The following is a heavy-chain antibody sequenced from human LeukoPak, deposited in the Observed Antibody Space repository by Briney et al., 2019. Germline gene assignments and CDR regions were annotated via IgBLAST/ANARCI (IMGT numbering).Heavy chain of an antibody. CDR2: ISYDGSNK. D-gene: IGHD5-24*01. V-gene: IGHV3-30-3*01. J-gene: IGHJ3*02. Sequence: GGSLRLSCAASGFTFSSYAMHRVRQAPGKGLEWVAVISYDGSNKYYADSVKGRFTISRDNSKNTLYLQMNSLRAEDTAVYYCARGRAARGVAFDIWGQGTMVTVSS. CDR1: GFTFSSYA. CDR3: ARGRAARGVAFDI.